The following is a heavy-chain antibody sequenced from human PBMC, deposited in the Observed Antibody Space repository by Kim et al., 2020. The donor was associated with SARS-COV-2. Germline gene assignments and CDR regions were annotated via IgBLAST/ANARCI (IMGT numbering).Heavy chain of an antibody. CDR3: AREASDGWFDP. Sequence: STHYAYSVKGRFTISRENSKNELYLQMNSRRADDTAVYYCAREASDGWFDPWGQGTLVTVSS. V-gene: IGHV3-53*01. J-gene: IGHJ5*02. CDR2: ST.